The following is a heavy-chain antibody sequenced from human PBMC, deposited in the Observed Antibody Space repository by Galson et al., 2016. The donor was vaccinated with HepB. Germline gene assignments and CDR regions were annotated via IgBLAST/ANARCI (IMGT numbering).Heavy chain of an antibody. CDR3: AHRVAPGYGSVHEGFDP. J-gene: IGHJ5*02. V-gene: IGHV2-5*02. D-gene: IGHD6-25*01. CDR1: GFSLNTRGVG. CDR2: IYWDDDK. Sequence: PALVKPTQTLTLTCTFSGFSLNTRGVGVAWIRQPPGKALEWLALIYWDDDKRYSPYLKNRLTITKDTSKNHVVLTMTSMDPVDTATYYCAHRVAPGYGSVHEGFDPWGQGTLVTVSS.